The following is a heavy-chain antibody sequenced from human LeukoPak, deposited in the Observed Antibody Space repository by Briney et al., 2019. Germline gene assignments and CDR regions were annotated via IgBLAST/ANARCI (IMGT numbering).Heavy chain of an antibody. CDR1: GGSFSGYY. CDR3: ARTYYDFWSGYEYYYYGMDV. J-gene: IGHJ6*02. Sequence: SETLSLTCAVYGGSFSGYYWSWIRQPPGKGLEWIGYIYYSGSTNYNPSLKSRVTISADTSNNQFSLKLSSVTAADTAVYYCARTYYDFWSGYEYYYYGMDVWGQGTTVTVSS. D-gene: IGHD3-3*01. V-gene: IGHV4-59*08. CDR2: IYYSGST.